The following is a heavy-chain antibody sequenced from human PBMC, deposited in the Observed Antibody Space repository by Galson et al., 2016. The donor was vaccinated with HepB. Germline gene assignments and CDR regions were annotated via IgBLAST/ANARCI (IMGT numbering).Heavy chain of an antibody. V-gene: IGHV1-18*01. CDR3: ARDYFCSGSNYFFDN. J-gene: IGHJ4*02. CDR1: GYTFTRYG. CDR2: ISGYNGNT. D-gene: IGHD3-10*01. Sequence: SVKVSCKASGYTFTRYGTTWVRQAPGQGPEWMGWISGYNGNTKYAEKFQGRVTMTTDTATSTAYMELRTLRSADTAVYYCARDYFCSGSNYFFDNWGQGTLVTVSS.